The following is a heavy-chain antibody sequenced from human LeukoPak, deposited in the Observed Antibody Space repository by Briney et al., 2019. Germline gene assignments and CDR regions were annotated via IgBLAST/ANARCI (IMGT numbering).Heavy chain of an antibody. CDR2: INWNGGST. Sequence: GGSLRLSCAASGFTFDDYGMSWVRQAPGKGLEWVSGINWNGGSTGYADSVKGRFTISRDNAKNSLYLQMNSLRAEDTALYYCARHIVATIYHHFDYWGQGTLVTVSS. D-gene: IGHD5-12*01. CDR3: ARHIVATIYHHFDY. CDR1: GFTFDDYG. V-gene: IGHV3-20*04. J-gene: IGHJ4*02.